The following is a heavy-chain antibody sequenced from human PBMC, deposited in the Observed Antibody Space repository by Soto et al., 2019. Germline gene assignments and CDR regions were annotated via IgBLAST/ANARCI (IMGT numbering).Heavy chain of an antibody. CDR3: TRGVTPIDY. Sequence: QVQLVQSGAEVKKPGASVKVSCKASGYTFTNFGIRWVRKATGQGLEWLGWISAKNGNTNYAQNFQGRVTMTTDTPTSTDDLELRSMRSDDSAVYYCTRGVTPIDYCSQVTLVTVSS. D-gene: IGHD2-21*02. CDR1: GYTFTNFG. CDR2: ISAKNGNT. V-gene: IGHV1-18*01. J-gene: IGHJ4*02.